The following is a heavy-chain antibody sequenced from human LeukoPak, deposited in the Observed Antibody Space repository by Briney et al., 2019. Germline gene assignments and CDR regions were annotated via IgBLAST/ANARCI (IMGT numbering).Heavy chain of an antibody. CDR1: GGSISSYY. CDR3: ARVLPNLEWLPHYYMDV. V-gene: IGHV4-4*07. J-gene: IGHJ6*03. CDR2: IYTSGST. Sequence: SETLSLTCTVSGGSISSYYWSWIRQPAGKGLEWIGRIYTSGSTNYNPSLKSRVTISVDTSKNQFSLKLSSVTAADTAVYYCARVLPNLEWLPHYYMDVWGKGTTVTVSS. D-gene: IGHD3-3*01.